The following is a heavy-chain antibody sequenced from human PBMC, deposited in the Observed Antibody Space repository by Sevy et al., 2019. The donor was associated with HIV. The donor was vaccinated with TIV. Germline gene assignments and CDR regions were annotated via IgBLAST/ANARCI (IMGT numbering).Heavy chain of an antibody. CDR1: GYTFTGYF. D-gene: IGHD2-15*01. Sequence: ASVKVSCKASGYTFTGYFMHWVRQAPGQGLEWMGWINPKTGGTNYAQNFQGRVTMTRDTSTSTVMELSRLRSDDTAVYYCARDPLVYCSGGSCSEYKWFDPWGQGTQVTVSS. CDR3: ARDPLVYCSGGSCSEYKWFDP. J-gene: IGHJ5*02. CDR2: INPKTGGT. V-gene: IGHV1-2*02.